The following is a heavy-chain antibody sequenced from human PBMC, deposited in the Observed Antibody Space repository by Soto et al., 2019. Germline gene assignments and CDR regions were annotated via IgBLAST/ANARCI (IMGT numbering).Heavy chain of an antibody. J-gene: IGHJ4*02. CDR3: ARVGGSGWNFDS. CDR1: GGSISSYY. V-gene: IGHV4-59*01. D-gene: IGHD6-19*01. Sequence: SETLSLTCTVSGGSISSYYWSWIRQPPGKGLEWIGYIYYSGSTNYNPSLKSRVTISVDTSKNQFSLKLNSMTAADTAIYYCARVGGSGWNFDSWGQRILVTVSS. CDR2: IYYSGST.